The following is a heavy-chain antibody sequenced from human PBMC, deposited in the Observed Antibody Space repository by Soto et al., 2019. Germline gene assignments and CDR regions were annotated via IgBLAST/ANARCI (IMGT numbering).Heavy chain of an antibody. D-gene: IGHD3-22*01. Sequence: QVQLVQSGAEVKKPGASVKVSCKASGYTFTGYYMHWVRQAPGQGLEWMGWINPNSGGTNYAQKFQGWVTMTRDTSISTAYMELSRLRSDDTAVYYCARDKHSGDSSGYYSAYWYFDLWGRGTLVTVSS. CDR1: GYTFTGYY. J-gene: IGHJ2*01. CDR3: ARDKHSGDSSGYYSAYWYFDL. CDR2: INPNSGGT. V-gene: IGHV1-2*04.